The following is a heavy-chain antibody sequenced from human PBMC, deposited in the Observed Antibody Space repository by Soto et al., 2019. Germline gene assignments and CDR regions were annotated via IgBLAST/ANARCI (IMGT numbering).Heavy chain of an antibody. CDR2: IDKSGGDT. J-gene: IGHJ4*02. CDR3: AKDTYSRGWHF. D-gene: IGHD3-22*01. Sequence: EVQLLESGGDLVQPGGSLRLSCAASGFTFTNYLMTWVRQAPGKGLEWVSSIDKSGGDTYYADSVKGRFTISRDNSKNTLYLQMNGLRAEDTALDYCAKDTYSRGWHFWGEGTLVTVSS. CDR1: GFTFTNYL. V-gene: IGHV3-23*05.